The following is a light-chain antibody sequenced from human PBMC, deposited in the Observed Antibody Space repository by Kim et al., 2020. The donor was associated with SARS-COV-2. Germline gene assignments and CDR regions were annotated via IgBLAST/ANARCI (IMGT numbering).Light chain of an antibody. J-gene: IGKJ5*01. CDR1: QIVSFY. Sequence: LSPGETVTFSCRARQIVSFYLAWYQQKPGQAPRLLIYDASNRATGIPARFSGSGSGTDFTLTISGLEPEDFAVYYCQQCSDWPITFGQGTRLEIK. CDR2: DAS. V-gene: IGKV3-11*01. CDR3: QQCSDWPIT.